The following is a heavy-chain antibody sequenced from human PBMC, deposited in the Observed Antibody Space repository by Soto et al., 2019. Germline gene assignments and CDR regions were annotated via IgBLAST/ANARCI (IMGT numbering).Heavy chain of an antibody. J-gene: IGHJ4*02. CDR1: RFTFSSYA. V-gene: IGHV3-23*01. D-gene: IGHD1-26*01. CDR2: ISGSGGST. Sequence: VGSLRLSCAASRFTFSSYAMSWVRQAPGKGLEWVSAISGSGGSTYYADSVKGRFTISRDNSKNTLYLQMNSLRAEDTAVYYCAKPPWELLYYFDYWGQGTLVTVSS. CDR3: AKPPWELLYYFDY.